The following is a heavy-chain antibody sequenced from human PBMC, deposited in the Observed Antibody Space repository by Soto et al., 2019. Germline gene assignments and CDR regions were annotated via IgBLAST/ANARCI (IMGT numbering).Heavy chain of an antibody. V-gene: IGHV3-9*01. CDR1: GFTFDDYS. Sequence: QPAGSLRLSCAASGFTFDDYSMHWVRQAPGKGLEWVSGISWNGGSIGYADFVKGRFTISRDNAKNFLYLQMNSLRAEDTALYYCANGRKVPAAMTGYYYYYGMDVWGQGTTVTVSS. CDR2: ISWNGGSI. J-gene: IGHJ6*02. D-gene: IGHD2-2*01. CDR3: ANGRKVPAAMTGYYYYYGMDV.